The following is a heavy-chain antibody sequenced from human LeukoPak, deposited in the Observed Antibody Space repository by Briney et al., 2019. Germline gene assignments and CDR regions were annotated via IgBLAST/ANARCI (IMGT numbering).Heavy chain of an antibody. CDR3: ARYFYYGSGSYAFDY. CDR2: IYSGGST. Sequence: GGSLRLSCAASGFTVSSNYMSWVRQAPGKGLEWVSVIYSGGSTYYADSVKGRFTISRDNSKNTLYHQMNSLRAEDTAVYYCARYFYYGSGSYAFDYWGQGTLVTVSS. J-gene: IGHJ4*02. V-gene: IGHV3-53*01. CDR1: GFTVSSNY. D-gene: IGHD3-10*01.